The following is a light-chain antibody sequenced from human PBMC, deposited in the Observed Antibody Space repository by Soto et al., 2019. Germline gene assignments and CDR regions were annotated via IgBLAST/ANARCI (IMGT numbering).Light chain of an antibody. J-gene: IGLJ1*01. CDR3: SSYTTSSTLLYV. CDR2: EVS. CDR1: SRDVGGYNS. Sequence: QSALTQPASVSGSPGHSITISCTGTSRDVGGYNSVSWYQQHPGKAPKLMIYEVSNRPSGVSNRCSGSKSGNTASLTISGLQAEDEADYYCSSYTTSSTLLYVFGTGTKLTVL. V-gene: IGLV2-14*01.